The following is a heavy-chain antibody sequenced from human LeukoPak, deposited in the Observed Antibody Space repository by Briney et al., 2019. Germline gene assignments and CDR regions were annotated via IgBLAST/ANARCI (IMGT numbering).Heavy chain of an antibody. CDR2: VDPEDGET. V-gene: IGHV1-69-2*01. Sequence: ASVKVSCKVSGYTFTDYYMHWVQQAPGKGLEWMGLVDPEDGETIYAEKFQGRVTITADTSTDTAYMELSSLRSEDTAVYYCARDPRMGYYYYYMDVWGKGTTVTVSS. CDR3: ARDPRMGYYYYYMDV. CDR1: GYTFTDYY. D-gene: IGHD2-15*01. J-gene: IGHJ6*03.